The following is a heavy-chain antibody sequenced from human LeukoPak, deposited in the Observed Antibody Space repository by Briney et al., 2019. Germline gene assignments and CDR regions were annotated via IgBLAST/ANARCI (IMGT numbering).Heavy chain of an antibody. J-gene: IGHJ4*02. CDR3: GRVPEDDYVWGSYRYMIDY. D-gene: IGHD3-16*02. CDR1: GGSISNNSYY. Sequence: SETLSLTCAVSGGSISNNSYYWGWIRQPPGKGLEWIGSIYYSGSTYYNPSLKSRVTISVDTSKNQFSLKLSSVTAADTAVYYCGRVPEDDYVWGSYRYMIDYWGQGTLVTVSS. V-gene: IGHV4-39*01. CDR2: IYYSGST.